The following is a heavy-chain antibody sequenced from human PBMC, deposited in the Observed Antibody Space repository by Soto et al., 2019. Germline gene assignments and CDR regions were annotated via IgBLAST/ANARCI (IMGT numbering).Heavy chain of an antibody. CDR3: AREGVKNFWSGYYTGYDY. CDR2: ISSSGSTI. D-gene: IGHD3-3*01. V-gene: IGHV3-11*01. J-gene: IGHJ4*02. Sequence: PGGSLRLSCAASGFTFSDYYMSWIRQAPGKGLEWVSYISSSGSTIYYADSVKGRFTISRDNAKNSLYLQMNSLRAEDTAVYYCAREGVKNFWSGYYTGYDYWGQGTLVTVSS. CDR1: GFTFSDYY.